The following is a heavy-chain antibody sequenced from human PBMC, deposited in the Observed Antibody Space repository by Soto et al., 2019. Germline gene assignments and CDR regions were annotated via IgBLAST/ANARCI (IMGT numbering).Heavy chain of an antibody. D-gene: IGHD3-22*01. CDR3: ARMSYESSGSYPPYYYYGMDV. Sequence: QVQLQESGPGLVKPSQTLSLTCTVSGGSISSGGYYWSWIRQHPGKGLEWIGYIYYSGSTYYNPPLKSRVTISVDTSKNQFSLKLSSVTAADTAVYYCARMSYESSGSYPPYYYYGMDVWGQGTTVTVSS. CDR1: GGSISSGGYY. CDR2: IYYSGST. V-gene: IGHV4-31*03. J-gene: IGHJ6*02.